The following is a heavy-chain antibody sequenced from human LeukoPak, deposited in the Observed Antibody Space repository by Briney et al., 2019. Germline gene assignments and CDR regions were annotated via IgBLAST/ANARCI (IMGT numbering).Heavy chain of an antibody. V-gene: IGHV3-21*01. Sequence: PGGALSLSCAAAGFTLRRKSMNLVRPAPGEGLEWVSSIIGSSSYIHYADSVKGRFTISRDNAENSLYLQINSLRAEDTAVYYCARDGPLDYDSTGYYIDHWGQGTLVTVSS. D-gene: IGHD3-22*01. J-gene: IGHJ4*02. CDR1: GFTLRRKS. CDR2: IIGSSSYI. CDR3: ARDGPLDYDSTGYYIDH.